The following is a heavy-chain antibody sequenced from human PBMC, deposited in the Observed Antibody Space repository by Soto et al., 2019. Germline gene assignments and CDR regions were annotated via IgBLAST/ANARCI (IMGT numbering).Heavy chain of an antibody. Sequence: EVQLVESGGGLVKPGGSLRLSCVASGFTLSSFSMSWIRQTPGKGLEWVSSITTGNDYISYADSVKGRFTISRDNAKNSLFLQMNSLKADDTVLYFCARDSYSSLFDSWGQGTLVTVSS. CDR1: GFTLSSFS. CDR3: ARDSYSSLFDS. V-gene: IGHV3-21*02. D-gene: IGHD6-19*01. J-gene: IGHJ5*01. CDR2: ITTGNDYI.